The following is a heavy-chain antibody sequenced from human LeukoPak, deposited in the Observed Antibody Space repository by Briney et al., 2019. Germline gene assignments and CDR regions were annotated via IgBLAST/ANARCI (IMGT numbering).Heavy chain of an antibody. CDR1: GYTFTSYA. CDR2: INTNTWNP. J-gene: IGHJ6*03. Sequence: VASVTVSFTASGYTFTSYAMNWVRQAPGQGLEWMGWINTNTWNPKYAQGFTGRFVFSFDTSVSTAYLQISSLKAEDTAVYYCARVGGHYPYYYYMDVWGKGTTVTVSS. D-gene: IGHD3-16*02. V-gene: IGHV7-4-1*02. CDR3: ARVGGHYPYYYYMDV.